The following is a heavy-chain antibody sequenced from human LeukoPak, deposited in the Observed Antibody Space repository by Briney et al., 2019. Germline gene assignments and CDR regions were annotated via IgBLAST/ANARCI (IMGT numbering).Heavy chain of an antibody. CDR2: ISGSGGST. Sequence: GGSLRLSCAAPGFAFSSYAMSWVRQAPGKGLEWVSAISGSGGSTYYADSVKGRFTISRDNSKNTLYLQMSSLRAEDTAVYYCAKEGKSSSWANDAFDIWGQGTMVTVSS. V-gene: IGHV3-23*01. CDR3: AKEGKSSSWANDAFDI. CDR1: GFAFSSYA. J-gene: IGHJ3*02. D-gene: IGHD6-13*01.